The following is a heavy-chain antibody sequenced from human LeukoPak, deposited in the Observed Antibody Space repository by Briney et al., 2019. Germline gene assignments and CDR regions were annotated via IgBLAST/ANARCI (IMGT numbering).Heavy chain of an antibody. J-gene: IGHJ6*03. CDR3: ARDPGGVVILLGYYYYMDV. CDR1: GFTFSSYG. V-gene: IGHV3-48*04. CDR2: ISSSSSTI. Sequence: GGSLRLSCAASGFTFSSYGMTWVCQAPGKGLEWVSYISSSSSTIYYADSVKGIFTISRDNAKNSLYLQMNSLRAEDTAVYYCARDPGGVVILLGYYYYMDVWGKGTTVTVSS. D-gene: IGHD3-3*01.